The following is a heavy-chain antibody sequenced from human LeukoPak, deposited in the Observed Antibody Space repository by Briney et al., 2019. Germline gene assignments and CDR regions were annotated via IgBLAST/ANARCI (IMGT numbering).Heavy chain of an antibody. V-gene: IGHV3-21*01. D-gene: IGHD3-22*01. Sequence: GGSLRLSCAASGFTLSDHYMNWVRQAPGKGLEWVSSISTHSNYIYYADSLKGRFTISRDNAKNSLHLQMNSLRADDTAIYYCARGHYDSSGSLDCRGQGTRVTVSS. J-gene: IGHJ4*02. CDR3: ARGHYDSSGSLDC. CDR2: ISTHSNYI. CDR1: GFTLSDHY.